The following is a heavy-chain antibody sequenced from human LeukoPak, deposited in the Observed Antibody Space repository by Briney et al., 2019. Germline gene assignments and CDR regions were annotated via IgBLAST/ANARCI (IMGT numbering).Heavy chain of an antibody. V-gene: IGHV3-23*01. D-gene: IGHD3-16*02. Sequence: PGGSLRLSCAASGFTFSSYAMGWVRQAPGKGLEWVSAISGSGGSTYYADSVKGRFTISRDNSKNTLYLQMNSLRAEDTAVYYCAKVGDDYIWGSYPFDAFDIWGQGTMVTVSS. CDR3: AKVGDDYIWGSYPFDAFDI. CDR2: ISGSGGST. CDR1: GFTFSSYA. J-gene: IGHJ3*02.